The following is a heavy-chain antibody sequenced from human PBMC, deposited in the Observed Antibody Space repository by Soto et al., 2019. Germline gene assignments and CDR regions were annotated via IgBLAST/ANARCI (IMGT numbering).Heavy chain of an antibody. CDR2: IWYDGSNK. J-gene: IGHJ4*02. D-gene: IGHD3-10*01. V-gene: IGHV3-33*03. CDR1: GFTFSSYG. Sequence: QVQLVESGGGVVQPGRSLRLSCAASGFTFSSYGMHWVRQAPGKWLEWVAVIWYDGSNKYYADSVKGRFTISRDNSKNTLYLQMNSLRAEDTAVYYCASGPRFGEFTFDYWGQGTLVTVSS. CDR3: ASGPRFGEFTFDY.